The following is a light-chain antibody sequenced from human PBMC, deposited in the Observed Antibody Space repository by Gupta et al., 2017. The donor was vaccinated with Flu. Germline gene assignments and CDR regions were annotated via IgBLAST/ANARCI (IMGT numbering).Light chain of an antibody. CDR3: ATWDDTLSGPL. CDR2: KNN. V-gene: IGLV1-47*01. CDR1: TSNIGGNS. J-gene: IGLJ3*02. Sequence: QSVLPQPPSVSGTPGQTVTISCGASTSNIGGNSVYWYQQLPGTAPKALIYKNNQRPSGVPDRFSGSKSGTSASLAISGLRSEDAATYYCATWDDTLSGPLFGGGTTLTVL.